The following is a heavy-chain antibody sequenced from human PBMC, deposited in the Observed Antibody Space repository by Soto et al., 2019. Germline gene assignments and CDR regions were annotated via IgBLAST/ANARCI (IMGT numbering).Heavy chain of an antibody. CDR2: VRGDNGHT. CDR3: ARDLGYCRSGTCYREWFDP. CDR1: GYTFTTHG. V-gene: IGHV1-18*01. J-gene: IGHJ5*02. D-gene: IGHD2-15*01. Sequence: QVQLVQSGAEVKKPGASVKVSCKASGYTFTTHGISWVRQVPGQGLEWMGWVRGDNGHTNYAQSLPGRVTMTTDTSTNTAYMDLRSLRSDDTAVYYCARDLGYCRSGTCYREWFDPWGQGTLVTVSS.